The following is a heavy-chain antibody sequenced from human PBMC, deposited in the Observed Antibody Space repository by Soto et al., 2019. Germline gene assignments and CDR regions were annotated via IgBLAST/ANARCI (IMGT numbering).Heavy chain of an antibody. CDR1: GFTFSGSA. CDR2: IKSKANNYAT. V-gene: IGHV3-73*01. J-gene: IGHJ4*02. Sequence: GGSLRLSCVASGFTFSGSAIHWVRQASGKGLEWVGRIKSKANNYATAYAASVTGRFTVSRDDSKNTAYLQMNSLKTEDTAVYYCTRLDYDDLSVDYWGQGTLVTVSS. CDR3: TRLDYDDLSVDY. D-gene: IGHD4-17*01.